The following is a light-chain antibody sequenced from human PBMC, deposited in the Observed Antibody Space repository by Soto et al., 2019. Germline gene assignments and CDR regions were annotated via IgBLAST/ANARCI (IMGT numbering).Light chain of an antibody. V-gene: IGKV1-33*01. CDR2: DAS. CDR1: QDISNY. Sequence: DIQMTQSPSSLSASVGDRVTITCRASQDISNYLNWYQQRPGKAPKLLIYDASNLERGLPSRFSGTRSGTHFTSAITSLQPEDVATYYCQQSDSLPITFGQWTRLEI. J-gene: IGKJ5*01. CDR3: QQSDSLPIT.